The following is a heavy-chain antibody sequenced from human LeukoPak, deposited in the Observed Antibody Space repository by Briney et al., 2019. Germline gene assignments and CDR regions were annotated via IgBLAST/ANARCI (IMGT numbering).Heavy chain of an antibody. CDR2: IYYSGST. Sequence: SETLSLTCTVSGGSISSSSYYWGWIRQPPGKGLEWIGSIYYSGSTYYNPSLKSRVTISVDTSKNQFSLKLSSVTAADTAVYYCARGVRGYDDAFDIWGQGTIVTVSS. J-gene: IGHJ3*02. CDR1: GGSISSSSYY. V-gene: IGHV4-39*07. D-gene: IGHD5-12*01. CDR3: ARGVRGYDDAFDI.